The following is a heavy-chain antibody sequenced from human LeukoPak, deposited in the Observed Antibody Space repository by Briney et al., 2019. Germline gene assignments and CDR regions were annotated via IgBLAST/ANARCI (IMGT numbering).Heavy chain of an antibody. V-gene: IGHV4-39*01. J-gene: IGHJ4*02. D-gene: IGHD6-13*01. CDR2: IYYSGST. Sequence: SETLSLTCTVSGGSVSSSSYYWGWIRQPPGKGLEWIGSIYYSGSTYYNPSLKSRVTISVDTSKNQFSLKLSSVTAADTAVYYCARVESSSRYLDYWGQGTLVTVSS. CDR3: ARVESSSRYLDY. CDR1: GGSVSSSSYY.